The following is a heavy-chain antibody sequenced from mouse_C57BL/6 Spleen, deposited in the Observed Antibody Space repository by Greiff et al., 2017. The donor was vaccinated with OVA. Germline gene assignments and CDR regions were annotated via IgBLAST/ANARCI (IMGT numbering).Heavy chain of an antibody. CDR1: GFTFSSYA. V-gene: IGHV5-9-1*02. D-gene: IGHD2-1*01. Sequence: EVQGVESGEGLVKPGGSLKLSCAASGFTFSSYAMSWVRQTPEKRLEWVAYISSGGDYIYYADTVKGRFTISRDNARNTLYLQMSSLKSEDTAMYYCTRGGDYGNTGLYAMDYWGQGTSVTVSS. CDR2: ISSGGDYI. CDR3: TRGGDYGNTGLYAMDY. J-gene: IGHJ4*01.